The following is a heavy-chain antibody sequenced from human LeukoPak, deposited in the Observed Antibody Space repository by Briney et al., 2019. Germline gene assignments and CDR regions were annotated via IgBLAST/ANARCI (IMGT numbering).Heavy chain of an antibody. CDR2: ISSSGSTI. CDR1: GFTFSSYE. D-gene: IGHD5-24*01. V-gene: IGHV3-48*03. CDR3: ARVILGYGYNDAFDI. J-gene: IGHJ3*02. Sequence: GGSLRLSCAASGFTFSSYEMNWVRQAPGKGLEWVSYISSSGSTIYYADSVKGRFTISRDNAKNSLYLQMNSLRAEDTAVYYCARVILGYGYNDAFDIWGQGTMVTVSS.